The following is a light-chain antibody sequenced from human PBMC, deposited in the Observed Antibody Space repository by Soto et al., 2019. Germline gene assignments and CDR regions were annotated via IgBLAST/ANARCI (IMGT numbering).Light chain of an antibody. V-gene: IGLV1-36*01. J-gene: IGLJ2*01. CDR1: SSNIGNNA. Sequence: QSVLTQPPSVSEAPRQRVTISCSGSSSNIGNNAVNWYRPLPGKAPKLLIYYDDLLPSGVSDRFSGSKSGTSASLAISGLQSEDEADYYCAAWDDSLNGVVFGGGTKLTVL. CDR3: AAWDDSLNGVV. CDR2: YDD.